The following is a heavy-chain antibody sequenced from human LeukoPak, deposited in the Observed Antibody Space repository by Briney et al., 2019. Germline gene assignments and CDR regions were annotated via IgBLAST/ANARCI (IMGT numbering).Heavy chain of an antibody. CDR1: GGTFSSYA. J-gene: IGHJ4*02. V-gene: IGHV1-69*04. D-gene: IGHD1-26*01. CDR2: IIPILGIA. Sequence: SVKVSCKASGGTFSSYAISWVRQAPGQGLEWMGRIIPILGIANYAQKFQGRVTMTTDTSTSTAYMELRSLRSDDTAVYYCARGGYYGDYWGQGTLVTVSS. CDR3: ARGGYYGDY.